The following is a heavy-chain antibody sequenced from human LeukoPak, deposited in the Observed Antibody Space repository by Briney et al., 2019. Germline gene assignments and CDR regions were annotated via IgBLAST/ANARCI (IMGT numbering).Heavy chain of an antibody. D-gene: IGHD1-26*01. CDR2: IYSDGST. V-gene: IGHV3-66*01. Sequence: PGGSLRLSCAASGFTVSTKYMSWVRQAPGQGLEWVSLIYSDGSTYYADSVKGRFTISRDNSKNTLHLQMNSLRAEDTAMYYCARGGVGPFDYWGQGTLVTISS. CDR3: ARGGVGPFDY. CDR1: GFTVSTKY. J-gene: IGHJ4*02.